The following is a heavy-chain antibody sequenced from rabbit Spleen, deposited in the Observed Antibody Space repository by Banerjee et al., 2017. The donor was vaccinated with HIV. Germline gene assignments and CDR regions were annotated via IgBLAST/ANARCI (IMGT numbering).Heavy chain of an antibody. CDR3: TRDDGSGHYIDGYFNL. J-gene: IGHJ4*01. D-gene: IGHD1-1*01. CDR1: GFSFSSGYD. V-gene: IGHV1S45*01. Sequence: QEQLVESGGGLVKPGASLALICTASGFSFSSGYDMSWVRQAPGKGLEWIGFIYTGNGKNYYANWAKGRFTISKTSSTTVTLQVTSLTAADTATYFCTRDDGSGHYIDGYFNLWGPGTLVTVS. CDR2: IYTGNGKN.